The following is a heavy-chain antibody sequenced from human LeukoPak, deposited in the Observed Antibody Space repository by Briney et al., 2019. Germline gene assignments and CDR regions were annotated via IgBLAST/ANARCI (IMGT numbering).Heavy chain of an antibody. CDR3: AKDLGRRITIFGVVENAFDI. V-gene: IGHV3-30*02. D-gene: IGHD3-3*01. J-gene: IGHJ3*02. CDR1: GFTFSSYG. CDR2: IRYDGNNK. Sequence: GGSLRLSCAASGFTFSSYGMHWVRQAPGKGLEWVAFIRYDGNNKYYADSVKGRFTISRDNSKNTLYLQMNSLRAEDTAVYYCAKDLGRRITIFGVVENAFDIWGQGTMVTVSS.